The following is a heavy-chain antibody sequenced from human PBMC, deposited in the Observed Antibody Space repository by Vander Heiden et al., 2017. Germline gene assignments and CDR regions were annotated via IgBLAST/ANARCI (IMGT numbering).Heavy chain of an antibody. CDR2: IYSGGST. J-gene: IGHJ5*02. D-gene: IGHD5-18*01. CDR1: GFTVSSNY. Sequence: EVQLVESGGGLIQPGGSLRLSCAASGFTVSSNYMSWVRQAPGKGLEWVSVIYSGGSTYYADSGKGRFTISRDNSKNTLYLQMNRLRAEDTAVYYCARVEGYSYGYAWFDPWGQGTMVTVSS. CDR3: ARVEGYSYGYAWFDP. V-gene: IGHV3-53*01.